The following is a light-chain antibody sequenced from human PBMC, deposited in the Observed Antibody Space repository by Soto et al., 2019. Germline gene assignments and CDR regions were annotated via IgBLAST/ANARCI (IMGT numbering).Light chain of an antibody. J-gene: IGLJ1*01. V-gene: IGLV2-14*01. CDR1: SSDIGSYNF. Sequence: SALTQTASVSGSPGQSITISCTGTSSDIGSYNFVSWYQHHPGKAPELMIYEVSYRPSGVSDRFSGSKSGNTASLTISGLQAEDEADYYCSSYTTSSTLYVFGTGTQLTVL. CDR2: EVS. CDR3: SSYTTSSTLYV.